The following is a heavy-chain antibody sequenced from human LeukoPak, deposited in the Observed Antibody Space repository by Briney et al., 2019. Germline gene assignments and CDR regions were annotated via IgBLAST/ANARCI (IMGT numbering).Heavy chain of an antibody. Sequence: ASVKVSCKASGYTFTSYGISWVRQAPGQGLEWMGWISAYNGHTNYAQKLQGRVTMTTDTSTSTAYMELRSLRYDDTTVYYCARNSMIVVADFDCWGQGTLVTVSS. J-gene: IGHJ4*02. CDR3: ARNSMIVVADFDC. CDR2: ISAYNGHT. D-gene: IGHD3-22*01. V-gene: IGHV1-18*01. CDR1: GYTFTSYG.